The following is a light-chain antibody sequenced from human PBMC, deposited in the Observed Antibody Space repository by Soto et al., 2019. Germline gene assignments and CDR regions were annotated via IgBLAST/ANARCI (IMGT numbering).Light chain of an antibody. CDR2: AAS. Sequence: DIPLTQSPSSLSASVGDRVTITCRASETIHNFLNWYQQTPGKAPKLLIYAASNLRGGVPSRFSGGGSGTDFTLTINSLQPEDFAAYYCHESFSPLYTFVRGTMLDI. V-gene: IGKV1-39*01. CDR1: ETIHNF. J-gene: IGKJ2*01. CDR3: HESFSPLYT.